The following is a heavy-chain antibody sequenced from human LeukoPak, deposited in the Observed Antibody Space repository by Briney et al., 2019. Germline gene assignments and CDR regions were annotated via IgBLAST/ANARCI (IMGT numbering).Heavy chain of an antibody. Sequence: PGGSLRLSCAASGSTFSSYWMSWVRQAPGKGLEWVANIKQDGSEKYYVDSVKGRFTISRDNAKNSLYLQMNSLRAEDTAVYYCARATSYSSSWYDEGYYFDYWGQGTLVTVSS. D-gene: IGHD6-13*01. CDR3: ARATSYSSSWYDEGYYFDY. CDR2: IKQDGSEK. V-gene: IGHV3-7*01. CDR1: GSTFSSYW. J-gene: IGHJ4*02.